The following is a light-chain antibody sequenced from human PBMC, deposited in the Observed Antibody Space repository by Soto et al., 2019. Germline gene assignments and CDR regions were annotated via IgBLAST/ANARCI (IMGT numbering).Light chain of an antibody. CDR2: TTS. V-gene: IGKV1-12*01. Sequence: DIQMTQSPSSVSASVGDRVTITCRASQGVRSWLAWYQQKPGKATKLLIYTTSSLQSGVPSMFSGSGSGTDCTLTIISLQPEDCATYYCQQASSLPLTFGGGT. CDR3: QQASSLPLT. CDR1: QGVRSW. J-gene: IGKJ4*01.